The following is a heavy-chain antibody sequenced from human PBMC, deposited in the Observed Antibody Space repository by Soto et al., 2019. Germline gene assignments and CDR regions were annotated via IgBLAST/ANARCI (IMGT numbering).Heavy chain of an antibody. Sequence: PGGSLRLSCAASGFTFSSYEMNWVRQAPGKGLEWVSYISSSGSTIYYADSVKGRFTISRDNAKNSLYLQMNSLRAEDTAVYYCARGKAARELLHFDYWGQGTLVTVSS. V-gene: IGHV3-48*03. CDR1: GFTFSSYE. J-gene: IGHJ4*02. CDR2: ISSSGSTI. CDR3: ARGKAARELLHFDY. D-gene: IGHD1-26*01.